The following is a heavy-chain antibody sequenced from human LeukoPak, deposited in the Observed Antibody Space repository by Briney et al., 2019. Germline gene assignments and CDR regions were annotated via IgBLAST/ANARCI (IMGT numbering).Heavy chain of an antibody. CDR2: IIPIFGTA. V-gene: IGHV1-69*13. Sequence: SVKVSCKASGGTFSSYAISWVRQAPGQGLEWMGGIIPIFGTANYAQKFQGRVTITADESTSTAYMELSSLRSEDTAVYYCARAGWVYDFWSGHYFDYWGQGTLVTVSS. CDR3: ARAGWVYDFWSGHYFDY. D-gene: IGHD3-3*01. CDR1: GGTFSSYA. J-gene: IGHJ4*02.